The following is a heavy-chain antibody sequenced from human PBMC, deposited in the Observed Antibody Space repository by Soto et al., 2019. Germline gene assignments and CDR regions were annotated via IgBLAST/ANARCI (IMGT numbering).Heavy chain of an antibody. CDR2: ISYDGSNK. J-gene: IGHJ4*02. CDR3: AKSPTARGLSPYYFDY. V-gene: IGHV3-30*18. CDR1: GFTFSSYG. Sequence: PGGSLRLSCAASGFTFSSYGMQWVRQAPGKGLEWVAVISYDGSNKYYADSVKGRFTISRDNSKNTLYLQMNSLRAEDTAVYYCAKSPTARGLSPYYFDYWGQGTLVTVSS. D-gene: IGHD3-10*01.